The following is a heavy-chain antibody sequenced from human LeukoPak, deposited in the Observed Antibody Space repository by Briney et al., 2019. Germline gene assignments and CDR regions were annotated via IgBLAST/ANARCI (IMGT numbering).Heavy chain of an antibody. D-gene: IGHD1-1*01. CDR1: GFTFDTYR. CDR2: ISASGSYI. J-gene: IGHJ4*02. CDR3: ARDSPGTTASDY. Sequence: GGSLRLSCAASGFTFDTYRMNWVRQAPGKGLEWVSSISASGSYIYYADSLKGRFTISRDNTKNSLFLQMNSLRAEDTAVYYCARDSPGTTASDYWGQETLVTVSS. V-gene: IGHV3-21*01.